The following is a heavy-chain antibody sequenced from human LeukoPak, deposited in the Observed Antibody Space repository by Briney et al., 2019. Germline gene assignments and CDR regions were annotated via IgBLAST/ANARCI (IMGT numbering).Heavy chain of an antibody. CDR2: INPNSGGT. J-gene: IGHJ6*03. Sequence: ASVKVSCKASGYTFTGYYMHWVRQAPGQGLEWMGRINPNSGGTNYAQKFQGRVTMTRDTSISTAYMELSRLRSDDTAVYYCARDRRVAVAGDYYYYYMDVWGKGTTVTVSS. V-gene: IGHV1-2*06. CDR3: ARDRRVAVAGDYYYYYMDV. CDR1: GYTFTGYY. D-gene: IGHD6-19*01.